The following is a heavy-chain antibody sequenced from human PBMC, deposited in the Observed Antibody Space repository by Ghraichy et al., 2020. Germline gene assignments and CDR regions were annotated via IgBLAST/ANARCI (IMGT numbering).Heavy chain of an antibody. CDR1: GFTFSNFA. V-gene: IGHV3-64*02. J-gene: IGHJ4*02. Sequence: GESLNISCAASGFTFSNFAMHWVRQAPGKGLEYVSAISSNGGTTHYADSVKGRFTISRDNSKNTLYLQMGSLRPDDMAVYYCARGGATRWLQLDYWGQGTLVTVSS. CDR2: ISSNGGTT. CDR3: ARGGATRWLQLDY. D-gene: IGHD5-24*01.